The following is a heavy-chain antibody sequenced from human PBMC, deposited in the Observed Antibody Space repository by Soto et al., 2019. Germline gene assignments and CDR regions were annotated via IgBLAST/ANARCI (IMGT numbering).Heavy chain of an antibody. CDR2: IYYSGST. J-gene: IGHJ5*02. V-gene: IGHV4-59*01. CDR3: ARGGYDFWSGYYNWFDP. D-gene: IGHD3-3*01. CDR1: GSSISSYY. Sequence: SETLSLTCTVSGSSISSYYWSWIRQPPGKGLEWIGYIYYSGSTNYNPSLKSRVTISVDTSKNQFSLKLSSVTAADTAVYYCARGGYDFWSGYYNWFDPWGQGTLVTVSS.